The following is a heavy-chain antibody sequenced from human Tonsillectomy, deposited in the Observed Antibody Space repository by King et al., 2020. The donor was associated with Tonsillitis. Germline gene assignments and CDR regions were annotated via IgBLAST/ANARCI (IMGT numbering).Heavy chain of an antibody. CDR2: IHYSGST. D-gene: IGHD3-9*01. J-gene: IGHJ6*03. CDR1: GGSISGYY. V-gene: IGHV4-59*01. CDR3: ARHSSSLTSPGPFHYYIDV. Sequence: QLQESGPGLVKPSETLSLTCSVSGGSISGYYWSWIRQAPGKELEWIGDIHYSGSTSYNPSLKSRVTMSVDTSKNKFSLKLSSVTAADTAVFYCARHSSSLTSPGPFHYYIDVWGKGSTVTVSS.